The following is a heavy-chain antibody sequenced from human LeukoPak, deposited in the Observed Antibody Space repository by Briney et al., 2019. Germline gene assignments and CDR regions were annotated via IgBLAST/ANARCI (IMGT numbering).Heavy chain of an antibody. CDR3: ARDLSPWSSSWYYPYYYYGMDV. CDR2: ISAYNGNT. V-gene: IGHV1-18*01. J-gene: IGHJ6*02. CDR1: GYTFTSYG. D-gene: IGHD6-13*01. Sequence: GASVTLSCTSSGYTFTSYGISWVRQGPGQGLEWMGWISAYNGNTNYAHKLQGRVTMTTDTSTSTAYMELRSLRSDDTAVYYCARDLSPWSSSWYYPYYYYGMDVWGQGTTVTVSS.